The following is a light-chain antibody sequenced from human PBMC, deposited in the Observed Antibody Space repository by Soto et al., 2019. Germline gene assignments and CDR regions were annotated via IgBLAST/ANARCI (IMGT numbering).Light chain of an antibody. Sequence: AIQMTQSPSSLSASVGDRVAMTCRASQGSRNDVGWYQQKPEKAPKLLIYALSSLQSGVPSRFSGSGSGADFILTISILQPEDFATYYCLQDYTFPLTFGGGTKVDIK. V-gene: IGKV1-6*01. CDR1: QGSRND. CDR2: ALS. J-gene: IGKJ4*01. CDR3: LQDYTFPLT.